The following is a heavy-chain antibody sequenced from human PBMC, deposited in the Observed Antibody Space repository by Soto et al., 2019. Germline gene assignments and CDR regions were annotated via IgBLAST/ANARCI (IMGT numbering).Heavy chain of an antibody. CDR3: ARGDPGTTPPS. D-gene: IGHD1-7*01. CDR2: ISSSGSTI. CDR1: GLAYSIYD. J-gene: IGHJ4*02. Sequence: SLRLYCAVSGLAYSIYDMNWVRQAPGKGLEWVSYISSSGSTIYYADSVKGRFTISRDNAKNSLYLQMSSLRAEDTAVYYCARGDPGTTPPSWGQGTPVTVSS. V-gene: IGHV3-48*03.